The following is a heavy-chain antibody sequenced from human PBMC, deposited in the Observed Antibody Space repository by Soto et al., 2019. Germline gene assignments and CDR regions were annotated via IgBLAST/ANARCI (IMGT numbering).Heavy chain of an antibody. V-gene: IGHV3-7*01. D-gene: IGHD4-17*01. CDR1: GFTFSSYW. J-gene: IGHJ6*03. CDR2: IKEDGSEK. CDR3: ARVAVTYSYYYYYYMDV. Sequence: GGSLRLSCAASGFTFSSYWMSWVRQAPGKGLEWVANIKEDGSEKYYVGSVKGRFTISRDNAKNSLYLQMNSLRAEDTAVYYCARVAVTYSYYYYYYMDVWGKGTTVTVSS.